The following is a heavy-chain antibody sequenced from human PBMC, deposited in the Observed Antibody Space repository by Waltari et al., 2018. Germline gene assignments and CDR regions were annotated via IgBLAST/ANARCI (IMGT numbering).Heavy chain of an antibody. Sequence: EVQLVESGGGLVKPGGSLRLSCAVSGFTFSRISMNWVRQAPGKGLEWFSSINAGSDYRSYADSVKGRFAISRDNAKNSLYLQMNSLRVEDTAVYYCASENVIPTALFDVWGQGTMVTVSS. J-gene: IGHJ3*01. CDR3: ASENVIPTALFDV. CDR2: INAGSDYR. CDR1: GFTFSRIS. V-gene: IGHV3-21*01. D-gene: IGHD2-2*01.